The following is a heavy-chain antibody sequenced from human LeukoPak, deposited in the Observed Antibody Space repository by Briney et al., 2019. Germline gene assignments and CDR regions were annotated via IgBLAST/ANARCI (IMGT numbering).Heavy chain of an antibody. Sequence: GGSLRISCAASGFTFSSYAMSWVRQAPGKGLEWVSATSGSGGSTYYADSVKGRFTISRDNTKNTLYLQMNSLRAEDTAVYYCAKVSSSTSPSDHWGQGTLVTVSS. D-gene: IGHD2-2*01. CDR1: GFTFSSYA. J-gene: IGHJ4*02. CDR2: TSGSGGST. V-gene: IGHV3-23*01. CDR3: AKVSSSTSPSDH.